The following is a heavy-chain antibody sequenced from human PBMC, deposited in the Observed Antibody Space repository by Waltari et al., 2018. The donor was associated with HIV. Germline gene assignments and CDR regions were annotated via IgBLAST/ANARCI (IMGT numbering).Heavy chain of an antibody. V-gene: IGHV4-4*07. D-gene: IGHD3-16*01. J-gene: IGHJ4*02. Sequence: QVQLQESGPGLVKPSETLSLTCTVPGGSIRGYYWSWHRQPGGKGLEWIGRMSTSGSTNYNASLESRVTMSVDTSKNQFSLKLSSVTAADTAVYYCARENDTSWRALGHWGQGTLVTVSS. CDR1: GGSIRGYY. CDR3: ARENDTSWRALGH. CDR2: MSTSGST.